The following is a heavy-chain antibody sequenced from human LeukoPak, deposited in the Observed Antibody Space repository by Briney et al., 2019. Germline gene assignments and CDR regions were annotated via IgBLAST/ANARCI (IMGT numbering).Heavy chain of an antibody. J-gene: IGHJ4*02. Sequence: GGSLRLSCAASGFTFSSYSMNWVRQAPGKGLEWVSSISSSSSYIYYADSVKGRFTISRDNAKNSLYLQMNSLRAEDTAVYYCARGLNYYDSSGYSRVDYWGQGTLVTVSS. D-gene: IGHD3-22*01. CDR3: ARGLNYYDSSGYSRVDY. V-gene: IGHV3-21*01. CDR2: ISSSSSYI. CDR1: GFTFSSYS.